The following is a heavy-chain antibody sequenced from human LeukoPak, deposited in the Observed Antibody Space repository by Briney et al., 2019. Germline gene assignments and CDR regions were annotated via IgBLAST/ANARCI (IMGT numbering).Heavy chain of an antibody. V-gene: IGHV4-4*02. Sequence: PSETLSLTCAVSGGSISSSNWWSWVRQPPGKGLEWIGEIYHSGSTNYNPSLKSRVTISVDKSKNQFSLKLSSVTAADTAVYYCARGIDVLLWSGELSWGYYFDYWGQGTLVTVSS. J-gene: IGHJ4*02. CDR3: ARGIDVLLWSGELSWGYYFDY. CDR1: GGSISSSNW. CDR2: IYHSGST. D-gene: IGHD3-10*01.